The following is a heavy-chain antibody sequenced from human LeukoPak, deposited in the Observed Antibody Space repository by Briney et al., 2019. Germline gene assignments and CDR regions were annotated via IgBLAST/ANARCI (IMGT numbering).Heavy chain of an antibody. V-gene: IGHV3-48*04. CDR2: ISSSSSTI. Sequence: GWSLRLSCVASGLTFSSYSMNWVRQAPGTGLEWISYISSSSSTIYYADSVKGRFTISRDNAKNSLYLQMNSLRAEDTAVYYCASGKGHDFWSGYLSWFDPWGQGTLVTVSS. CDR1: GLTFSSYS. J-gene: IGHJ5*02. CDR3: ASGKGHDFWSGYLSWFDP. D-gene: IGHD3-3*01.